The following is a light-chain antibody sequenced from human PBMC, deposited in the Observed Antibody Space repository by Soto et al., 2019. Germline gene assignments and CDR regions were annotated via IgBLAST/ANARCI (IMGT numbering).Light chain of an antibody. CDR1: SSDIGAYNY. CDR3: YSYAGRNIWV. CDR2: GVT. J-gene: IGLJ3*02. Sequence: QFVLTQPPSASGSPGQSVTISCTGTSSDIGAYNYVSWYQQHPGKAPKLMIFGVTERPSGVPDRFSGSKSGNTASLTVSGLQADDEAVYYCYSYAGRNIWVFGGGTQLTVL. V-gene: IGLV2-8*01.